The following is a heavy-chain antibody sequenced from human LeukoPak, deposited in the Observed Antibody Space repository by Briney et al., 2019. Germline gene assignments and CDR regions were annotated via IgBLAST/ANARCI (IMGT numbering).Heavy chain of an antibody. V-gene: IGHV3-15*01. J-gene: IGHJ4*02. D-gene: IGHD6-6*01. CDR3: ATVAHSSSLDC. CDR2: IKSKTDGGTT. CDR1: GFTFGNAW. Sequence: GGSLRLSCAASGFTFGNAWMSWVRQAPGKGLEWVGRIKSKTDGGTTDYAAPVKGRFTISRDDSRNTLYLQVNSLKTEDTAVYYCATVAHSSSLDCRGQGALLTVSS.